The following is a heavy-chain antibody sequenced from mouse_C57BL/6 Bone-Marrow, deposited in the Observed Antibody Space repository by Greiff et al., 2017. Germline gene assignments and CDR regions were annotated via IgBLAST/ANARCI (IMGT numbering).Heavy chain of an antibody. J-gene: IGHJ4*01. V-gene: IGHV1-26*01. CDR3: ARSIDYDYAMYY. CDR1: GYTFTDYY. Sequence: EVQLQQSGPELVKPGASVKISCKASGYTFTDYYMNWVKQSHGKSLEWIGDINPNNGGTSYNQKFKGKATLTVDKSSSTAYMELRSLTSEDSAVYYCARSIDYDYAMYYCGQRTSVTVSS. CDR2: INPNNGGT. D-gene: IGHD2-4*01.